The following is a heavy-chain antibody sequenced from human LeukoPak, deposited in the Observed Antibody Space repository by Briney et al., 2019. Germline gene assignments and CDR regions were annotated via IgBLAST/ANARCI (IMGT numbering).Heavy chain of an antibody. CDR2: ISGHGHST. CDR3: ARDGGSNWYGACDI. CDR1: GFTFSRDA. Sequence: PGGSLRLSCAASGFTFSRDAMSWVRQAPGKGLQWVSAISGHGHSTYYADSVKGRFTISRDNAKNSVYLQMNNLRAEDTAVYYCARDGGSNWYGACDIWGQGTMVTVSS. J-gene: IGHJ3*02. V-gene: IGHV3-23*01. D-gene: IGHD6-13*01.